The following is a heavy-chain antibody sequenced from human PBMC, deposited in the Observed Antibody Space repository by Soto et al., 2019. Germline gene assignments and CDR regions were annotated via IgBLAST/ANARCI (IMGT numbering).Heavy chain of an antibody. CDR3: ARGRRYSYVDAFDI. V-gene: IGHV1-69*13. Sequence: SVKVSCKASGGTFSSYAISWVRQAPGQGLEWMGGIIPIFGTANYAQKFQGRVTITADESTSTAYMELSSLRSEDTAVYYCARGRRYSYVDAFDIWGQGTMVTVSS. J-gene: IGHJ3*02. CDR1: GGTFSSYA. CDR2: IIPIFGTA. D-gene: IGHD5-18*01.